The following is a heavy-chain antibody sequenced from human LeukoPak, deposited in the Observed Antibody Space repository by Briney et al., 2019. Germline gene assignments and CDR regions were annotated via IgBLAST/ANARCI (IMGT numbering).Heavy chain of an antibody. CDR2: FDPEDGET. CDR3: ATGLSGYDPPGD. V-gene: IGHV1-24*01. J-gene: IGHJ4*02. CDR1: GYTLTELS. D-gene: IGHD5-12*01. Sequence: ASVKVSCTVSGYTLTELSMHWVRQAPGKGLEWMGGFDPEDGETIYAQKFQGRVTMTEDTSTDTAYMELSSLRSEGTAVYYCATGLSGYDPPGDWGQGTLVTVSS.